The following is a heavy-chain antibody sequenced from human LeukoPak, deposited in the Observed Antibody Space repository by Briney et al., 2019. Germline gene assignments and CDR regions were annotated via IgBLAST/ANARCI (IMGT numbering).Heavy chain of an antibody. CDR1: GGTFSSYA. V-gene: IGHV1-69*01. J-gene: IGHJ4*02. D-gene: IGHD5-12*01. CDR3: ARNRYSGYEGGADFDY. Sequence: SVKVSCKASGGTFSSYAISWVRQAPGQGLEWMGGIIPIFGTANYAQKFQGRVTITADESTSTAYMGLNSLRSEDTAVYYCARNRYSGYEGGADFDYWGQGTLVTVSS. CDR2: IIPIFGTA.